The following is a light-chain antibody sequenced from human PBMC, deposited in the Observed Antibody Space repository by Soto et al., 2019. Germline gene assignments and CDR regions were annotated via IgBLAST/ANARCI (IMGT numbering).Light chain of an antibody. Sequence: EIVLTQSPGTLSLSPRERATLSCRASQRVSSSDVAWYQQKPGQAPRLLIYGASSRATGIPDRFSGSGSGTDFTLTINRLEPEDFAVYYCQQYDSSPLTFGGGTKVEIK. J-gene: IGKJ4*01. CDR2: GAS. CDR1: QRVSSSD. V-gene: IGKV3-20*01. CDR3: QQYDSSPLT.